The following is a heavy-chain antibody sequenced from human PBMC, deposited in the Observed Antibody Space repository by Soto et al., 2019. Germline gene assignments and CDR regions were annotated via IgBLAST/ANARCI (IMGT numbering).Heavy chain of an antibody. D-gene: IGHD3-10*01. J-gene: IGHJ4*02. Sequence: EVQLVESGVGLVQPGGSLRLSCAASGFTFSSYDMHWVRQATGKGLEWVSAIGTAGDTYYPGSVKGRFTISRENAKNSLYLQLNSLRAGDTAVYYCARGEYGSGSLLHWGQGTLVTVSS. CDR3: ARGEYGSGSLLH. CDR1: GFTFSSYD. V-gene: IGHV3-13*04. CDR2: IGTAGDT.